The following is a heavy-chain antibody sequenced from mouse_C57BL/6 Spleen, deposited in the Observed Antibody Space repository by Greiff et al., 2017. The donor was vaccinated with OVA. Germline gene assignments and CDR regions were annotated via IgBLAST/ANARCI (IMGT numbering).Heavy chain of an antibody. Sequence: EVKLMESGPELVKPGASVKISCKASGYSFTDYNMNWVKQSNGKSLEWIGVINPNYGTTSYNQKFKGKATLTVDQSSSTAYMQLNSLTSEDSAVYYCAREGLLLVGAMDYWGQGTSVTVSS. CDR2: INPNYGTT. CDR3: AREGLLLVGAMDY. CDR1: GYSFTDYN. V-gene: IGHV1-39*01. D-gene: IGHD1-1*01. J-gene: IGHJ4*01.